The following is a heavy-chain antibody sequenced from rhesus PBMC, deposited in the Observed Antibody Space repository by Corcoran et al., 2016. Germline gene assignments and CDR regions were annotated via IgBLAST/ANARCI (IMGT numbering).Heavy chain of an antibody. J-gene: IGHJ4*01. CDR2: IGPGGDT. CDR3: ARDCGVYYYDSYFDC. Sequence: EVQLVESGGGWVQPGGALSLPCAAFGLPFSGYALQWVHQATGKGLEWVSAIGPGGDTYYADAVKGRFTISRDNAKNSLYLQMNSLRAEDTAVYYCARDCGVYYYDSYFDCWGQGVLVTVSS. D-gene: IGHD3-28*01. V-gene: IGHV3-72*01. CDR1: GLPFSGYA.